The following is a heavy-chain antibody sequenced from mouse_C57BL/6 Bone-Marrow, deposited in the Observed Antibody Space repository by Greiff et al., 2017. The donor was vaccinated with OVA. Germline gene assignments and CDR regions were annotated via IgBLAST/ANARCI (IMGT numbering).Heavy chain of an antibody. D-gene: IGHD1-1*01. CDR3: ARGDYGSSY. V-gene: IGHV5-6*01. CDR2: ISSGGSYT. J-gene: IGHJ3*01. CDR1: GFTFSSYG. Sequence: VQLKQSGGDLVKPGGSLKLSCAASGFTFSSYGMSWVRQTPAKRLEWVATISSGGSYTYYPDSVKGRFTISRDNAKNTLYLQMSSLKSEDTAMYYCARGDYGSSYWGQGTLVTVSA.